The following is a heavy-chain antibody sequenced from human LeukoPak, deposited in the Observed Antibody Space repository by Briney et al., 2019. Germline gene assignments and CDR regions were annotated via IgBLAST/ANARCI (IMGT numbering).Heavy chain of an antibody. D-gene: IGHD2/OR15-2a*01. CDR2: INPNSGGT. V-gene: IGHV1-2*02. CDR3: ARHVNFYYYFDY. CDR1: GYTFTGYY. Sequence: GASVKVSCKASGYTFTGYYMHWVRQAPGQGLEWMGWINPNSGGTNYAQKFQGRVTMTRDTSISTAYMELSRLRSDDTAVYYCARHVNFYYYFDYWAQGTLVTVSS. J-gene: IGHJ4*02.